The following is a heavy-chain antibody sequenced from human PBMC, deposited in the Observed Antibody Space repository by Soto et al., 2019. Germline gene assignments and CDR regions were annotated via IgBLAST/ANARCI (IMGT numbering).Heavy chain of an antibody. Sequence: PSETLSLTCTVSGGSISSGGYYWSWIRQHPGKGLEWIGYIYYSGSTYYNPSLKSRVTISVDTSKNQFSLKLSSVTAADTAVYYCARESHHYSNYVGGWLDPWGQGTLVTVSS. J-gene: IGHJ5*02. V-gene: IGHV4-31*03. CDR1: GGSISSGGYY. D-gene: IGHD4-4*01. CDR2: IYYSGST. CDR3: ARESHHYSNYVGGWLDP.